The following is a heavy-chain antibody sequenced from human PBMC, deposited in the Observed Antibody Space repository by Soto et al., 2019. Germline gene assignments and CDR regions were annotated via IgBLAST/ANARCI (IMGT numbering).Heavy chain of an antibody. Sequence: GESLKISCKGSRYSFTSYWIGWVRQMPGKGLEWMGIIYPGDSDTRYSPSFQGQVTISADKSISTAYLQWSSLKASDTAMYYCARRDCSGGSCYLGEGDVAFDLWGQGTIVFLSS. CDR2: IYPGDSDT. V-gene: IGHV5-51*01. CDR1: RYSFTSYW. CDR3: ARRDCSGGSCYLGEGDVAFDL. J-gene: IGHJ3*01. D-gene: IGHD2-15*01.